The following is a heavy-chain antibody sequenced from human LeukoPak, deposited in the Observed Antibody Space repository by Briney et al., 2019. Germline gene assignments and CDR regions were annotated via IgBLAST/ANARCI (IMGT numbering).Heavy chain of an antibody. CDR3: ARVLGSYSSNWFDP. V-gene: IGHV1-69*04. CDR2: IIPILGIA. CDR1: GGTFSSYA. Sequence: ASVKVSCKASGGTFSSYAISWVRQAPGQGLEWMGRIIPILGIANYAQKFQGRVTITADKSTSTAYMELSSLRSEDTAVYYCARVLGSYSSNWFDPWGQGTLVTVSS. J-gene: IGHJ5*02. D-gene: IGHD1-26*01.